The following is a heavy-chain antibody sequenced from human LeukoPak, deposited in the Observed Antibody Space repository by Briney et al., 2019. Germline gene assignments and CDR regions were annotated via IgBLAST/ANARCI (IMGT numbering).Heavy chain of an antibody. V-gene: IGHV3-21*01. CDR2: ISSSGGYI. Sequence: NPGGSLRLSCAASGFSFSSHYMNWVRQAPGKGLEWVSSISSSGGYIYSADSVKGRFTISRDNAKNSVYLHMNSLRAEDTAVYHCARTYNGSSHFDYWGQGTLVTVSS. J-gene: IGHJ4*02. CDR3: ARTYNGSSHFDY. D-gene: IGHD1-26*01. CDR1: GFSFSSHY.